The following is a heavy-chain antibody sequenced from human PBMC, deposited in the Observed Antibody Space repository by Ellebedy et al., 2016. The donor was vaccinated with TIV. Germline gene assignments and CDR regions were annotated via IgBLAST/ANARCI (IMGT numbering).Heavy chain of an antibody. J-gene: IGHJ4*02. V-gene: IGHV3-21*01. Sequence: DSVKGRFTISRDNAKNSVYLQMNSLRAEDTAVYYCASSVAGCSGSNCSYGRGYYLDHWGQGTLVTVSP. CDR3: ASSVAGCSGSNCSYGRGYYLDH. D-gene: IGHD2-15*01.